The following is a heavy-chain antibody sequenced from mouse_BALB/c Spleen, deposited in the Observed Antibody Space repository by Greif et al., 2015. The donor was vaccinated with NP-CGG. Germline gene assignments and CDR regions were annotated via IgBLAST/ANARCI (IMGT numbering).Heavy chain of an antibody. CDR2: IWSDGST. V-gene: IGHV2-6-2*01. CDR1: GFSLTSYG. Sequence: QVQLQQSGPDLVAPSQSLSITCTVSGFSLTSYGVHWVRQPPGKGLEWLVVIWSDGSTTYNSALKSRLSISKDNSKSQVFLKMNSLQTDDTAMYYCARHHYYGSSYAMDYWGQGTSVTVSS. CDR3: ARHHYYGSSYAMDY. J-gene: IGHJ4*01. D-gene: IGHD1-1*01.